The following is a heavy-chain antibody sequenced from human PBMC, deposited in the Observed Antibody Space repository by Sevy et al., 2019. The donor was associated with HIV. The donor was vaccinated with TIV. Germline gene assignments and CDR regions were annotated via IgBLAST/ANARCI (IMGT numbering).Heavy chain of an antibody. Sequence: GGSLRLSCAASGFTFSSYAMSWVRQAPGKGLEWVSAISGSGGSTYNADSVKGRFTISRDNSKNTLYLQMNSLRAEDTAVYYCAKDGFGGVLNYYYYYMDVWGKGTTVTVSS. D-gene: IGHD3-16*01. CDR3: AKDGFGGVLNYYYYYMDV. V-gene: IGHV3-23*01. CDR1: GFTFSSYA. CDR2: ISGSGGST. J-gene: IGHJ6*03.